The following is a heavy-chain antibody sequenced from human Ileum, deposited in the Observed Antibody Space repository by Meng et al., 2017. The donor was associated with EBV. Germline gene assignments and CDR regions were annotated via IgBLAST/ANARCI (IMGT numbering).Heavy chain of an antibody. J-gene: IGHJ4*02. Sequence: VQLQQLVAGLLTPSESLSLTCAVDCGSFSGYYWSWIRQPPGKGLEWIGEINHSGTTNYSPSLKSRVTISVDTSKNQFSLKLRSVTAADTAVYFCAREASPYYYESSGYSYSYWGQGTLVTVSS. D-gene: IGHD3-22*01. CDR3: AREASPYYYESSGYSYSY. CDR2: INHSGTT. CDR1: CGSFSGYY. V-gene: IGHV4-34*01.